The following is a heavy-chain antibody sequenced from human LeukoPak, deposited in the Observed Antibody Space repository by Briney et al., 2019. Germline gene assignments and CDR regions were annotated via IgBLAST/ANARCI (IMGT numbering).Heavy chain of an antibody. J-gene: IGHJ5*02. Sequence: SETLSLTCTVSGGSISNYYWSSIRQPAGKGLEWIGRIYSSGTTIYNPSLKSRVTMSVDTSKNQFPLKLSSVTAADTAVYFCASGSSGYDPWGQGTLVTVSS. V-gene: IGHV4-4*07. CDR1: GGSISNYY. D-gene: IGHD5-12*01. CDR2: IYSSGTT. CDR3: ASGSSGYDP.